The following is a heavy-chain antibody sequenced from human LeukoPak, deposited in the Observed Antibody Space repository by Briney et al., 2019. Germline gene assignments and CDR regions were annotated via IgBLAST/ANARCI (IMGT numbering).Heavy chain of an antibody. J-gene: IGHJ4*02. V-gene: IGHV4-61*02. D-gene: IGHD5-24*01. CDR3: ARIERRWLQPRGGYFDY. CDR2: IYTSGST. Sequence: PSETLSLTCTVSGGSISSGSYYWSWIRQPAGKGLEWIGRIYTSGSTNYNPSLKSRVTISVDTSKNQFSLKLSSVTAADTAVYYCARIERRWLQPRGGYFDYWGQGTLVTVSS. CDR1: GGSISSGSYY.